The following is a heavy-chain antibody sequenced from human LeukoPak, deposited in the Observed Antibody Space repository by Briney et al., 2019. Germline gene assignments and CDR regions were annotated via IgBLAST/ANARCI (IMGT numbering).Heavy chain of an antibody. CDR3: AADYYDFWSGYTTLFDY. V-gene: IGHV4-34*01. CDR1: GGPFSGYY. CDR2: INHSGST. D-gene: IGHD3-3*01. Sequence: TPSETLSLTCAVYGGPFSGYYWSWIRQPPGKGLEWIGEINHSGSTNYNPSLKSRVTISGDTSKNQFSLKLSSVTAADTAAYYCAADYYDFWSGYTTLFDYWGQGTLVTVSS. J-gene: IGHJ4*02.